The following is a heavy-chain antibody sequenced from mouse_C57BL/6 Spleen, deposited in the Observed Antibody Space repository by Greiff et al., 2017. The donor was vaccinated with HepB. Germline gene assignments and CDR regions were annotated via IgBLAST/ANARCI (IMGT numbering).Heavy chain of an antibody. D-gene: IGHD1-1*01. V-gene: IGHV5-17*01. CDR1: GFTFSDYG. Sequence: EVQLQESGGGLVKPGGSLKLSCAASGFTFSDYGMHWVRQAPEKGLEWVAYISSGSSTIYYADTVKGRFTISRDNAKNTLFLQMTSLRSEDTAMYYCARITTVVAEYFDVWGTGTTVTVSS. J-gene: IGHJ1*03. CDR2: ISSGSSTI. CDR3: ARITTVVAEYFDV.